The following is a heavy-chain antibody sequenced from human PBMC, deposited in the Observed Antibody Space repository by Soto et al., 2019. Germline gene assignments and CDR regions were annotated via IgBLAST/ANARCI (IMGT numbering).Heavy chain of an antibody. CDR1: GFTFSSYS. CDR3: ARDTAAAGTPYYYYYYGMDV. Sequence: LRLSCAASGFTFSSYSMNWVRQAPGKGLEWVSSISSSSSYIYYADSVKGRFTISRDNAKNSLYLQMNSLRAEDTAVYYCARDTAAAGTPYYYYYYGMDVWGQGTTVTVSS. D-gene: IGHD6-13*01. J-gene: IGHJ6*02. CDR2: ISSSSSYI. V-gene: IGHV3-21*01.